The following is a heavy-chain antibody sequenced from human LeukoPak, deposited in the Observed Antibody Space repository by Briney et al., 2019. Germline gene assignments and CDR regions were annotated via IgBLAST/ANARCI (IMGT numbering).Heavy chain of an antibody. CDR3: AKSIAVAGPDGWFDP. J-gene: IGHJ5*02. D-gene: IGHD6-19*01. Sequence: SETLSLTCTVSGGCISSYYWSWIRQPPGKGLEWIGYIYYSGSTNYNPSLKSRVTISVDTSKKQFSLKLSSVTAADTAVYYCAKSIAVAGPDGWFDPWGQGTLVTVSS. V-gene: IGHV4-59*08. CDR2: IYYSGST. CDR1: GGCISSYY.